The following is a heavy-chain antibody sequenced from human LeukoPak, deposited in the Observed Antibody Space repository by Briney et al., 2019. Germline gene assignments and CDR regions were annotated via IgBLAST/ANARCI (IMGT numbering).Heavy chain of an antibody. Sequence: GGSLRLSCAASGFTFSDYYMSWIRQAPGKGLEWVSYISSSGSIGYADSVKGRFTISRDNAKNSLYLQMNSLRAEDTALYYCAKGIPTSSFLDAFDIWGQGTMVTVSS. J-gene: IGHJ3*02. V-gene: IGHV3-11*01. CDR2: ISSSGSI. CDR3: AKGIPTSSFLDAFDI. D-gene: IGHD2-2*01. CDR1: GFTFSDYY.